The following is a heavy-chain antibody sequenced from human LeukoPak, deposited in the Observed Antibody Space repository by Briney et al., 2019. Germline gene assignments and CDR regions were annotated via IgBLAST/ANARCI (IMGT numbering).Heavy chain of an antibody. CDR3: ARVKVLRFLEWFLDF. CDR1: GGSISSYY. V-gene: IGHV4-59*12. J-gene: IGHJ4*02. D-gene: IGHD3-3*01. CDR2: IYYSGST. Sequence: SETLSLTCTVSGGSISSYYWSWIRQPPGKGLEWIGYIYYSGSTNYNPSLKSRVTISVDTSKNQFSLELRSVTAADTAVYYCARVKVLRFLEWFLDFWGQGALVTVSS.